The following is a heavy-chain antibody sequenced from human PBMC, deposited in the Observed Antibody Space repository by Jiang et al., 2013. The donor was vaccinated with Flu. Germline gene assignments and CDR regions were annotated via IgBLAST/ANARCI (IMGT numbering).Heavy chain of an antibody. Sequence: PTQTLTLTCTFSGFSLSISEEAVGWIRQPPGQALEWLALIYGNDEKRLNPSLESRLTITKDTSKSQVVLTMTNVDPVDTATYFCARSQMGWGYFDYWGQGTLLTVSS. CDR1: GFSLSISEEA. CDR2: IYGNDEK. J-gene: IGHJ4*02. D-gene: IGHD1-26*01. V-gene: IGHV2-5*01. CDR3: ARSQMGWGYFDY.